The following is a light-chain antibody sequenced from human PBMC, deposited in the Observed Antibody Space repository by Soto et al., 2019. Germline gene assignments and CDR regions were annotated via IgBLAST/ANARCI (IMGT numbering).Light chain of an antibody. J-gene: IGKJ1*01. V-gene: IGKV1-5*03. CDR1: QSISSW. CDR2: KAS. CDR3: QQYNSYSPKT. Sequence: DIQMTQSPSTLSASVGDRVTITCRASQSISSWLAWYQQKPGKAPKLLIYKASSLESGVPSRFSGSGSGTEFTLTISSLQPDDFATYYCQQYNSYSPKTFGQGTK.